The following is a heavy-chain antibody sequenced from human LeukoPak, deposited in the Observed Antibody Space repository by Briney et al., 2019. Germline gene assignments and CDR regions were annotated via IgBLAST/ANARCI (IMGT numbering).Heavy chain of an antibody. CDR2: IYYSGST. D-gene: IGHD3-3*01. CDR3: AGLWSGYYDYSDY. CDR1: GGSISSSSYY. V-gene: IGHV4-39*01. J-gene: IGHJ4*02. Sequence: SETLSLTCTVSGGSISSSSYYWGWIRQPPGKGLEWIGSIYYSGSTYYNPSLKSRVTISVDTSKNQFSLKLSSVTAADTAVYYCAGLWSGYYDYSDYWGQGTLVTVSS.